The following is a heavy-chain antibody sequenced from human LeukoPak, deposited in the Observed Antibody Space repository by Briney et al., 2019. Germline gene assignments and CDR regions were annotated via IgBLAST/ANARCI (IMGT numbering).Heavy chain of an antibody. J-gene: IGHJ3*02. V-gene: IGHV4-34*01. D-gene: IGHD1-14*01. CDR2: INHSGST. CDR1: DGSFSGYY. CDR3: AKRFRNAYVDI. Sequence: SETLSLTCTVYDGSFSGYYWSWIRQPPGKGLEWIGEINHSGSTNYNPSLKSRVTISVDTSKNQFSLKLSSVTAEDTAVYYCAKRFRNAYVDIWGQGTMVTVSS.